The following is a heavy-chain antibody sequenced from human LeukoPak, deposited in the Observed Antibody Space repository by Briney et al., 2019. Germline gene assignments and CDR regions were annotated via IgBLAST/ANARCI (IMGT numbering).Heavy chain of an antibody. CDR2: IYYSGST. CDR1: GGSISSSSYY. CDR3: ARRRYYYDSSGYRERHYYFDY. J-gene: IGHJ4*02. V-gene: IGHV4-39*01. Sequence: ASETLSLTCTVSGGSISSSSYYWGWIRQPPGKGLEWIGSIYYSGSTYYNPSLKSRVTISVDTSKNQFSLKLSSVTAADTAVYYCARRRYYYDSSGYRERHYYFDYWGQGTLVTVSS. D-gene: IGHD3-22*01.